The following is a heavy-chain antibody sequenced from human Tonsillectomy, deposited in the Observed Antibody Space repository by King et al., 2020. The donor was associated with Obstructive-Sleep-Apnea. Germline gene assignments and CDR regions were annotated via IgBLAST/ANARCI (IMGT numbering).Heavy chain of an antibody. CDR2: ISWDGGST. CDR3: AKDTEWRVPVGTLDY. J-gene: IGHJ4*02. V-gene: IGHV3-43D*03. Sequence: VQLVESGGVVVQPGGSLRLSCAASGFTFDDYAMRWVRQAPGKGLEWVSLISWDGGSTYSADSVKGRFTVSRENSKNSLYLQMNSLRAEDTALYYCAKDTEWRVPVGTLDYWGQGTLVTVSS. CDR1: GFTFDDYA. D-gene: IGHD3-3*01.